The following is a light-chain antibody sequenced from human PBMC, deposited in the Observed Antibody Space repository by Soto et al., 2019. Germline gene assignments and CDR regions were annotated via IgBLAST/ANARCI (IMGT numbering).Light chain of an antibody. CDR2: TNN. CDR1: TSNIGTNA. CDR3: ATWHDSFYV. V-gene: IGLV1-44*01. Sequence: QSVLTQQPSASGTPGQRVTVSCSGSTSNIGTNAVNWFQHLPGTAPKLLIYTNNQRPSGVPDRFSGSKSGTSASLAISGLQSEDEADYYCATWHDSFYVFGTGTKVTVL. J-gene: IGLJ1*01.